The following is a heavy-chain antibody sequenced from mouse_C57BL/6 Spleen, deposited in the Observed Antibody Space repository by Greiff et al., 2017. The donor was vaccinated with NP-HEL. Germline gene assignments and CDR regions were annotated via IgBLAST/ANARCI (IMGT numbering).Heavy chain of an antibody. CDR1: GYAFTNYL. Sequence: VQLQQSGAELVRPGTSVKVSCKASGYAFTNYLIEWVKQRPGQGLEWIGVINPGSGGTNYNEKFKGKATLTADKSSSTAYMQLSSLTSEDSAVYFCARWGTTVVAFDYWGQGTTLTVSS. J-gene: IGHJ2*01. CDR3: ARWGTTVVAFDY. D-gene: IGHD1-1*01. V-gene: IGHV1-54*01. CDR2: INPGSGGT.